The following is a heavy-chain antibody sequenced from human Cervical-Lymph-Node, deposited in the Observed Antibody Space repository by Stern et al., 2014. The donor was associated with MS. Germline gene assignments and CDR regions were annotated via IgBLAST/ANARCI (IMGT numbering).Heavy chain of an antibody. CDR1: GFTFSDYY. J-gene: IGHJ4*02. Sequence: VQLVESGGGLVKPGGSLRLSCAASGFTFSDYYMSWIRQAPGKGLEWISYISSGSRTIYYADSVKGRFTISRDNAKNSLYLQMNSLRAEDTAVYHCARIDIINLWSFDYWGQGTLVAVSS. CDR3: ARIDIINLWSFDY. D-gene: IGHD3-10*01. CDR2: ISSGSRTI. V-gene: IGHV3-11*01.